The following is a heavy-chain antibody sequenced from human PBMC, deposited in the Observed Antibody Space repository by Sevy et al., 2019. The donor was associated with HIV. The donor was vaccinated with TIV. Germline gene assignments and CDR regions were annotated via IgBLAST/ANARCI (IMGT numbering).Heavy chain of an antibody. CDR1: GGSISSYC. CDR2: IYDSGST. J-gene: IGHJ6*02. V-gene: IGHV4-59*08. CDR3: ARQTATYDILTGWNYYGVDV. D-gene: IGHD3-9*01. Sequence: SETLSLTCTVSGGSISSYCWSWIRQPPGKGLEWIGYIYDSGSTNYNPSLKSRVTISVDTSKNQFSLKLSSVTAADTAVYYCARQTATYDILTGWNYYGVDVWGQGTTVTVSS.